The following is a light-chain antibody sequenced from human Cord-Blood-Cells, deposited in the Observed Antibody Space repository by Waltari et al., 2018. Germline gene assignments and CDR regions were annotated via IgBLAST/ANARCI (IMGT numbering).Light chain of an antibody. Sequence: QLVLTQSPSASASLGASVKLTCTLSSGHSSYAIAWHQPQPEKGPRYFMKLNSDGSHSKGDGIPDRFSGSSSGAERYLTISSLQSEDEADYYCQTWGTGIHVVFGGGTKLTVL. CDR2: LNSDGSH. J-gene: IGLJ2*01. CDR1: SGHSSYA. V-gene: IGLV4-69*01. CDR3: QTWGTGIHVV.